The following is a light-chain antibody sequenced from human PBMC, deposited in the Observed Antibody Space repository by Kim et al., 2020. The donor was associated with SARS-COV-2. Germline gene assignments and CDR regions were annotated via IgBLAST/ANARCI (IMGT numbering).Light chain of an antibody. CDR1: QGISSW. CDR2: AAS. J-gene: IGKJ4*02. V-gene: IGKV1-12*01. CDR3: QQSNSFPRT. Sequence: GSGGDRGTITCRASQGISSWLAWYQQKSGKAPNLLIYAASSLQGGVPSRFSGSGSGTDFTLTIYSLQPEDFATYYCQQSNSFPRTFGGGTKVDIK.